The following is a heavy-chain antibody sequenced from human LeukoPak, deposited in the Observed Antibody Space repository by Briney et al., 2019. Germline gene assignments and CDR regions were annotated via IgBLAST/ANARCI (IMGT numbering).Heavy chain of an antibody. J-gene: IGHJ5*02. CDR1: GGSISSYY. Sequence: KASETLSLTCTVSGGSISSYYWSWIRQPPGKGLEWIGYIYYSGSTTYNPSLKSRVTISVDTSKNQFSLRLSSVTAADAAVYYCARDIYGSGHGWFDVWGQGTLVTVSS. D-gene: IGHD3-10*01. CDR3: ARDIYGSGHGWFDV. CDR2: IYYSGST. V-gene: IGHV4-59*12.